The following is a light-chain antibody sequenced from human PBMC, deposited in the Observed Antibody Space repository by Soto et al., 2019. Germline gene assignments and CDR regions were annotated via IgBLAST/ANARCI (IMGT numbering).Light chain of an antibody. CDR2: EVS. V-gene: IGLV2-23*02. CDR1: SSDVGSYNL. J-gene: IGLJ3*02. CDR3: CSYAGSSTSCV. Sequence: QSALTQPASVSGSPGQSITISCTGTSSDVGSYNLVSWYQQHPGKAPKLMIYEVSKRPSGVSNRCSGSKSGNTASLTISGLQAEDEAAYYCCSYAGSSTSCVFGGGTKVTVL.